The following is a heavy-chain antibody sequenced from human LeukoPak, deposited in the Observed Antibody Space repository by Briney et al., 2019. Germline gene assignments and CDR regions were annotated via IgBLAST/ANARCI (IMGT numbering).Heavy chain of an antibody. CDR3: ATYTCSGGSCYGYYVDV. D-gene: IGHD2-15*01. Sequence: SETLSLTCAVYGGSFRNYYWTWIRQSPGKGLEWIGEINHDGTTNYNPPLKSRVTISADTSKNQFSLNLNSVTVADTAVYYCATYTCSGGSCYGYYVDVWGNGTTVTVSS. CDR2: INHDGTT. V-gene: IGHV4-34*01. J-gene: IGHJ6*03. CDR1: GGSFRNYY.